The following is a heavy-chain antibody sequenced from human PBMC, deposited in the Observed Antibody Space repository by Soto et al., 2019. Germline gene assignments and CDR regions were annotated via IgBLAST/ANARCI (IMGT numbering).Heavy chain of an antibody. Sequence: SETLSLTCTVSGGSISSGGYYWSWIRQHPGKGLEWIGYIYYSGSTYYNPSLKSRVTISVDTSKNQFSLKLSSVTAADTAVYYCARGSSYYDFWSGPSAFDIWGQGTMVTVSS. CDR3: ARGSSYYDFWSGPSAFDI. D-gene: IGHD3-3*01. CDR1: GGSISSGGYY. CDR2: IYYSGST. V-gene: IGHV4-31*03. J-gene: IGHJ3*02.